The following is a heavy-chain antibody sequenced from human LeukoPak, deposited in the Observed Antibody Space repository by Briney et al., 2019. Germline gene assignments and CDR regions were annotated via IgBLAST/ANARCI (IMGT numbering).Heavy chain of an antibody. V-gene: IGHV1-18*04. J-gene: IGHJ4*02. CDR2: ISACNGNT. CDR1: GYTFTSYG. CDR3: ARDSITMVRGVTRD. D-gene: IGHD3-10*01. Sequence: GASVKVSCKASGYTFTSYGISWVRQAPGQGLEWMGWISACNGNTNYAQKLQGRVTMTTDTSTSTAYMELRSLRSDDTAVYYCARDSITMVRGVTRDWGQGTLVTVSS.